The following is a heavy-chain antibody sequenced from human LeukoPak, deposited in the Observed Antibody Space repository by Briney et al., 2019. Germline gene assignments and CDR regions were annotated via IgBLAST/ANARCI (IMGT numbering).Heavy chain of an antibody. CDR3: ATAAAGPTPLDY. J-gene: IGHJ4*02. CDR1: GYTFTSYG. Sequence: ASVKVSCKASGYTFTSYGISWVRQAPGQGLEWMGWINPNSGGTNYAQKFQGRVTMTRDTSISTAYMELSRLRSDDTAVYYCATAAAGPTPLDYWGQGTLVTVSS. V-gene: IGHV1-2*02. D-gene: IGHD6-13*01. CDR2: INPNSGGT.